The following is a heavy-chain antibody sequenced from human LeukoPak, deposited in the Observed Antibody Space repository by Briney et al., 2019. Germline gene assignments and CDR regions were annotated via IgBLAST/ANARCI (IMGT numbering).Heavy chain of an antibody. CDR2: INHSGST. V-gene: IGHV4-34*01. J-gene: IGHJ4*02. CDR3: ARHGTQWFGELSCLDY. Sequence: SETLSLNCAVYGGSFRCFYWSWIPQPPGKGLEWSGEINHSGSTNYNPSIKSRVTISVDTSKNQFSLKLSSVTAADTAVYYCARHGTQWFGELSCLDYWGQGTLVTVSS. D-gene: IGHD3-10*01. CDR1: GGSFRCFY.